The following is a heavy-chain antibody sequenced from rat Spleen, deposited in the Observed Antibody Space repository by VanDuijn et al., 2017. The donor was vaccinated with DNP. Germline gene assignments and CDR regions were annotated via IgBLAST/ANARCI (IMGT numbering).Heavy chain of an antibody. CDR1: GYSITSHY. CDR2: ITYSGST. CDR3: ARGDILRSFDY. Sequence: EVQLQESGPGLVKPSQSLSLTCSVTGYSITSHYWGWIRQFPGNKMEYIGHITYSGSTNYNPSLKSRISITSDTSKNQFFLQVNSVTTEDTATYYCARGDILRSFDYWGQGVMVTVSS. V-gene: IGHV3-1*01. D-gene: IGHD1-6*01. J-gene: IGHJ2*01.